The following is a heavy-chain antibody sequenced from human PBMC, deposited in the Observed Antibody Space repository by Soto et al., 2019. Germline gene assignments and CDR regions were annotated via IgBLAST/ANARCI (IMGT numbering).Heavy chain of an antibody. J-gene: IGHJ5*02. CDR3: ARGTIVVVPASWWFDP. D-gene: IGHD2-2*01. CDR2: IYYSGST. V-gene: IGHV4-31*03. CDR1: GGSISSGGYY. Sequence: SETLSFTCTVSGGSISSGGYYWSWIRQHPGKGLEWIGYIYYSGSTYYNPSLKSRVTISVDTSKNQFSLKLSSVTAADTAVYYCARGTIVVVPASWWFDPWGQGTLVTVSS.